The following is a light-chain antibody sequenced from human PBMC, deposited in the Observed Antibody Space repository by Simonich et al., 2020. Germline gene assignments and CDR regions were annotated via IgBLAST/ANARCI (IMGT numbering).Light chain of an antibody. V-gene: IGLV2-14*01. J-gene: IGLJ1*01. CDR3: SSYTSSSTFPYV. Sequence: QSALTQPASVSGSPGQSITISCTGTSSDVGGYNYVSWYQQHPGKAPKLMLYDVSKRPSGVSNRFSGSKSCNTASLTISGLQAEDEADYYCSSYTSSSTFPYVFGTGTKVTVL. CDR2: DVS. CDR1: SSDVGGYNY.